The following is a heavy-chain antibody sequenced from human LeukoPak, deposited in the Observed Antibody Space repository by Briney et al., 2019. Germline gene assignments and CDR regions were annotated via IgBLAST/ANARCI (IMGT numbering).Heavy chain of an antibody. D-gene: IGHD6-25*01. CDR1: GFTVSSNY. CDR3: ARTNRKAAGAFDI. CDR2: IYRGGTT. J-gene: IGHJ3*02. Sequence: QTGGSLRLSCAASGFTVSSNYMSWVRQAPGKGLEWVSFIYRGGTTYYADSVKGRFTISSDTSKNTLYLQMNSLRGEDTAVYYCARTNRKAAGAFDIWGQGTMVTVSS. V-gene: IGHV3-66*01.